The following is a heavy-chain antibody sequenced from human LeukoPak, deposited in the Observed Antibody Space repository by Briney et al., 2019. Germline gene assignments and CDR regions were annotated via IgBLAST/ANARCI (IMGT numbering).Heavy chain of an antibody. D-gene: IGHD6-19*01. CDR3: ARTAVAGSYYFDY. CDR1: GFTFSDYY. V-gene: IGHV3-11*01. J-gene: IGHJ4*02. CDR2: ISSSGSTI. Sequence: GGSLRLSCAASGFTFSDYYMSWVRQAPGKGLEWVSYISSSGSTIYYADSVKGGFTISRDNAKNSLYLQMNSLRAEDTAVYYCARTAVAGSYYFDYWGQGTLVTVSS.